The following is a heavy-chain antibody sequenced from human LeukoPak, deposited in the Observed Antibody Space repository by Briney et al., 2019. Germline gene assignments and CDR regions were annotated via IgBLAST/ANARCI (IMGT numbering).Heavy chain of an antibody. J-gene: IGHJ3*02. CDR2: INPNSGDT. V-gene: IGHV1-2*02. Sequence: ASVKVSCKASGYTFTGYYMHWVRQAPGQGLEWMGWINPNSGDTNYAQKFQGRVTMTRDTFISTAYMELSRLRSDDTAVYYCARSLMITFGTDAFDIWGQGTMVTVSS. CDR3: ARSLMITFGTDAFDI. CDR1: GYTFTGYY. D-gene: IGHD3-16*01.